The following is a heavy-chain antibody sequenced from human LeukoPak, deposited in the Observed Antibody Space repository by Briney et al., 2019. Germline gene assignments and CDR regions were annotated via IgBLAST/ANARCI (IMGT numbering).Heavy chain of an antibody. CDR3: ARLYDILTGYQGEFDY. CDR1: GYSFTSYW. Sequence: GESLKISCKGSGYSFTSYWIGWVRQMPGKGLEWMGIIYPGDSDTRYSPSFQDQVTISADKSISTAYLQWSSLKASDTAMYYCARLYDILTGYQGEFDYWGQGTLVTVSS. J-gene: IGHJ4*02. D-gene: IGHD3-9*01. CDR2: IYPGDSDT. V-gene: IGHV5-51*01.